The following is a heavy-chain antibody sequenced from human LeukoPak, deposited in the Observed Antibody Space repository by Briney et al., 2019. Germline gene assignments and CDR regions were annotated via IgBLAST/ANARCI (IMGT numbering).Heavy chain of an antibody. J-gene: IGHJ6*02. CDR2: INHNGNVN. Sequence: GGSLRLSCAASGFTFSSYCMNWAHQAPGKGLEWVASINHNGNVNYYVDSVKGRFTISRDNAKNSLYLQMSNLRAEDTAVYFCARGGGLDVWGQGATVTVSS. D-gene: IGHD3-16*01. CDR1: GFTFSSYC. V-gene: IGHV3-7*03. CDR3: ARGGGLDV.